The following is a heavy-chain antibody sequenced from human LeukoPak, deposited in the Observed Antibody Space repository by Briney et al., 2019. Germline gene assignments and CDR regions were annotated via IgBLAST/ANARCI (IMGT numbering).Heavy chain of an antibody. CDR2: ISSSGSTI. V-gene: IGHV3-11*04. J-gene: IGHJ3*02. Sequence: PGGSLRLSCAASGFTFSDYYMSWIRQAPGKGLEWVSYISSSGSTIYYADSVKGRFTISRDNAKNSLYLQMNSLRAEDTAIYYCARGVLESYYDFWSGSNGGAFDIWGQGTMVTVSS. CDR3: ARGVLESYYDFWSGSNGGAFDI. D-gene: IGHD3-3*01. CDR1: GFTFSDYY.